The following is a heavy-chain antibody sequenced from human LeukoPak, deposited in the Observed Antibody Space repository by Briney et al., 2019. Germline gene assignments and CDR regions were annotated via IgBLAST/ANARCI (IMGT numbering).Heavy chain of an antibody. CDR1: GGTFSSYA. CDR3: ARVEWGKYFQH. Sequence: EASVKVSCKASGGTFSSYAISWVRQAPGQGLEWMGGIIPIFGTANYAQKFQGRVTITADESTSTAYMELSSLRSEDTAVYYCARVEWGKYFQHWGQGTLVTVSS. V-gene: IGHV1-69*01. CDR2: IIPIFGTA. D-gene: IGHD3-16*01. J-gene: IGHJ1*01.